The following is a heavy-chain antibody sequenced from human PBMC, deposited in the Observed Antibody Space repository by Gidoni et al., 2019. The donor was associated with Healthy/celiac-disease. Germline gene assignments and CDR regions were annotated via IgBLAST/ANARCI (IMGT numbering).Heavy chain of an antibody. J-gene: IGHJ6*02. Sequence: EVQLVESGGGLVQPGGVLRLRFAPSGSTLSSHWMSGVRQAPGKGLEGVANIKQDGREKYYVDSVKGRFTISRDNAKNSLYLQMNSLRAEDTAVYYCARDRLVAEGFGLGYYGMDVWGQGTTVTVSS. D-gene: IGHD3-3*01. CDR3: ARDRLVAEGFGLGYYGMDV. CDR2: IKQDGREK. CDR1: GSTLSSHW. V-gene: IGHV3-7*03.